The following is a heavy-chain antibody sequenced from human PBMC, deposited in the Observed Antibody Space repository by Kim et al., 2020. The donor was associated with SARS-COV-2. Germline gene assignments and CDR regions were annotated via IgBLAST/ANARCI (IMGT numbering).Heavy chain of an antibody. CDR2: IRSKAYGGTT. CDR3: TRSPHLTYYDFWSGYYSEHYYMDV. D-gene: IGHD3-3*01. CDR1: GFTFGDYA. V-gene: IGHV3-49*04. Sequence: GGSLRLSCTASGFTFGDYAMSWVRQAPGKGLEWVGFIRSKAYGGTTEYAASVKGRFTISRDDSKSIAYLQMNSLKTEDTAVYYCTRSPHLTYYDFWSGYYSEHYYMDVWGKGTTVTVSS. J-gene: IGHJ6*03.